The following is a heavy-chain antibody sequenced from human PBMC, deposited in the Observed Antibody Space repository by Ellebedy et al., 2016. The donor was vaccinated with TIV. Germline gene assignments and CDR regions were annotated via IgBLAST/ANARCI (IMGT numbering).Heavy chain of an antibody. D-gene: IGHD6-13*01. CDR1: GFAFSGAFSGYC. CDR3: VSSSPVIDY. J-gene: IGHJ4*02. Sequence: GESLKISCAASGFAFSGAFSGYCMNWVRQAPGKGLEWVSSIGADQNDMHYTDSVKGRFAISRDNAKHTLYLQMNSLRGEDTAVYYCVSSSPVIDYWGQGTLVTVSS. V-gene: IGHV3-21*01. CDR2: IGADQNDM.